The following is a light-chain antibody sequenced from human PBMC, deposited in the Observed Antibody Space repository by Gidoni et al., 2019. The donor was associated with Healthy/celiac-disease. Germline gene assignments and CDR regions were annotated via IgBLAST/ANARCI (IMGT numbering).Light chain of an antibody. CDR1: QRVSSN. Sequence: EIVMTQSPATLSVSPGERATLSCRASQRVSSNLAWYQQKPGPAPRLLIYGSSTRATGIPARFSGSGSGTEFTLPISSLQSEDFAVYYCQQYNNWPLYTFGQGTKLEIK. J-gene: IGKJ2*01. CDR3: QQYNNWPLYT. V-gene: IGKV3-15*01. CDR2: GSS.